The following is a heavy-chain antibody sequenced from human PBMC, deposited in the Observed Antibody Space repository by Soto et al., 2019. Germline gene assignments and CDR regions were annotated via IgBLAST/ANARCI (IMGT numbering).Heavy chain of an antibody. J-gene: IGHJ4*02. V-gene: IGHV1-46*01. CDR1: GYTFTSYY. CDR2: INPSGGST. D-gene: IGHD1-26*01. Sequence: GASVKVSCKASGYTFTSYYMHWVRQAPGQGLEWMGIINPSGGSTSYAQKFQGRVTMTRDTSTSTVYMELSSLRSEDTAVYYCARVSMVSWWELLFDYWGQGTLVTVSS. CDR3: ARVSMVSWWELLFDY.